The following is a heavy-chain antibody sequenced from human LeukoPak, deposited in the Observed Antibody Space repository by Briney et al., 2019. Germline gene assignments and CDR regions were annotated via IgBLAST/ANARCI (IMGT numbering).Heavy chain of an antibody. CDR3: AKALRAAHRPVYAYYYMDG. D-gene: IGHD5/OR15-5a*01. Sequence: PGGSLRLSCAASEFTFNSYAMNWVRQAPGRGLDWVATISGSGDNTYYADSVRGRFTISRDKSKNTVFLQMNSLRADDTAVYYCAKALRAAHRPVYAYYYMDGWGKGTTVTVSS. J-gene: IGHJ6*03. V-gene: IGHV3-23*01. CDR2: ISGSGDNT. CDR1: EFTFNSYA.